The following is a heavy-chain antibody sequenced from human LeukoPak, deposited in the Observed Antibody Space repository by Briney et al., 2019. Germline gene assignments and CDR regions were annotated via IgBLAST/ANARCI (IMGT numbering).Heavy chain of an antibody. CDR2: IKQDGSEK. CDR1: GFTFSSYW. D-gene: IGHD2-2*01. CDR3: ARGQLVVPAAVRY. V-gene: IGHV3-7*01. J-gene: IGHJ4*02. Sequence: GGSLRLSCAASGFTFSSYWMSWVRQAPGKGLEWVANIKQDGSEKYYVDSVKGRFTISRDNAKNSLYLQMNSPRAEDTAVYYCARGQLVVPAAVRYWGQGTLVTVSS.